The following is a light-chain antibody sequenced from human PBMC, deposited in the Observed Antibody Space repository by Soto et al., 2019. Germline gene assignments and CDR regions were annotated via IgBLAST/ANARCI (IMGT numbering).Light chain of an antibody. V-gene: IGLV1-40*01. CDR2: HNS. CDR3: QSYDSSLSGSRV. Sequence: TRSSSNNGAGYDVHWYQQLPGTAPKLLIYHNSNRPSGVPDRFSGSKSGTSASLAITGLQAEDEADYYCQSYDSSLSGSRVFGTGTKVTVL. J-gene: IGLJ1*01. CDR1: SSNNGAGYD.